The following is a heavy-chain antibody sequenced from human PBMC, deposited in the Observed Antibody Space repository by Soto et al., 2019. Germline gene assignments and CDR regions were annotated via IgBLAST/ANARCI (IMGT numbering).Heavy chain of an antibody. CDR3: ARGDTMVRGVINPQYYYYYMDV. Sequence: SETLSLTCTVSGGSISSGGYYWSWIRQHPGKGLEWIGYIYYSGSTYYNPSLKSRVTISVDTSKNQFSLKLSSVTAADTAVFYCARGDTMVRGVINPQYYYYYMDVWGKGTTVTVSS. CDR2: IYYSGST. D-gene: IGHD3-10*01. V-gene: IGHV4-31*03. CDR1: GGSISSGGYY. J-gene: IGHJ6*03.